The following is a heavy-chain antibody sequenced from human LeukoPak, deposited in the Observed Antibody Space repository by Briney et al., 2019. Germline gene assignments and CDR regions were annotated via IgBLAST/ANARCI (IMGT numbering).Heavy chain of an antibody. CDR2: IYYSGST. V-gene: IGHV4-59*01. CDR3: ARGAVAGTSDY. D-gene: IGHD6-19*01. J-gene: IGHJ4*02. Sequence: ETLSLTCTVSGGSISSYYWSWIRQPPGKGLEWIGYIYYSGSTNYNPSPKSRVTISVDTSKNQFSLKLSSVTAADTAVYYCARGAVAGTSDYWGQGTLVTVSS. CDR1: GGSISSYY.